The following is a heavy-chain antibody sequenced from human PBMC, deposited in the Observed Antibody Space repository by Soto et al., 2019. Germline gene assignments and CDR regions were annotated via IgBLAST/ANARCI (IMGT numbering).Heavy chain of an antibody. D-gene: IGHD5-12*01. CDR2: INPSGGSA. CDR1: GYTFTTYY. Sequence: QVQLVQSGAEVKKPGASVKVSCKASGYTFTTYYIHWVRQAPGQGLEWIGVINPSGGSATYTQNFQDRVTMTRDTSTSTVTMELGSLTTEDTALYYCARSPLLGWLQYWHFDYWGQGALVTVSS. J-gene: IGHJ4*02. V-gene: IGHV1-46*01. CDR3: ARSPLLGWLQYWHFDY.